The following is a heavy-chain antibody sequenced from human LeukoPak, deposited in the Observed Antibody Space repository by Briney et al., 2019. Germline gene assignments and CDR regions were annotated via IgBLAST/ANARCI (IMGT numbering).Heavy chain of an antibody. V-gene: IGHV1-69*01. D-gene: IGHD4-17*01. Sequence: SVKVSCKASGGTFSSYAISWVRQAPGQGLEWMGGIIPIFGTANYAQKFQGRVTITADESTSTAYMELSSLRSEDTAVYYCARGYRFTVTMPFDYWGQGTLVTVSS. CDR2: IIPIFGTA. CDR3: ARGYRFTVTMPFDY. J-gene: IGHJ4*02. CDR1: GGTFSSYA.